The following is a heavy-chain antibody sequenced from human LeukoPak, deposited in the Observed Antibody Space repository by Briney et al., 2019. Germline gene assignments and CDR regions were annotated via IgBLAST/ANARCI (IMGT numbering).Heavy chain of an antibody. CDR2: ISYSGNT. CDR1: GDSISTYY. J-gene: IGHJ4*02. CDR3: ARAGPVPPSDGGPIVDY. V-gene: IGHV4-59*01. D-gene: IGHD3-10*01. Sequence: SETLSLTCTVSGDSISTYYWSWIRQPPGKGLEWIGYISYSGNTNYNPSLNSRVTISVDTSKNQFSLKLTSLTAADTAVYYCARAGPVPPSDGGPIVDYWGRGTLVTVSS.